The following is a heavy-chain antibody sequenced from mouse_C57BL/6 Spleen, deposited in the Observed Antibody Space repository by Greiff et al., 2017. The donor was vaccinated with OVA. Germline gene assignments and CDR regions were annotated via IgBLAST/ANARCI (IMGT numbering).Heavy chain of an antibody. V-gene: IGHV1-62-2*01. D-gene: IGHD2-4*01. Sequence: VQLQQSGAELVKPGASVKLSCKASGYTFTEYTIHWVKQRSGQGLEWIGWFYPGSGSIKYNEKFKDKATLTADKSSSTVYMELSRLTSEDSAVYFCARHEEEAYDYDRAWFAYWGQGTLVTVSA. J-gene: IGHJ3*01. CDR2: FYPGSGSI. CDR3: ARHEEEAYDYDRAWFAY. CDR1: GYTFTEYT.